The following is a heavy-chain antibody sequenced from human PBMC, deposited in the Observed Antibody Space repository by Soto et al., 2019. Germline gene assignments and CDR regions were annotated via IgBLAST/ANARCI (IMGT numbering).Heavy chain of an antibody. Sequence: PSETLSLTCTVSGGSISSYYWSWIRQPPGKGLEWIGYIYYSGSTNYNPSLKCRVTISVDTSKNQFSLKLSSETAADTAVYYCARPLYSYGPMDVWGQGTTVTVSS. D-gene: IGHD5-18*01. J-gene: IGHJ6*02. V-gene: IGHV4-59*01. CDR1: GGSISSYY. CDR3: ARPLYSYGPMDV. CDR2: IYYSGST.